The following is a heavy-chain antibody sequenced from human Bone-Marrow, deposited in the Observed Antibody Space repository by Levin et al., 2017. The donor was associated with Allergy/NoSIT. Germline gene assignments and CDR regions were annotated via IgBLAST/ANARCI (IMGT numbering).Heavy chain of an antibody. CDR3: ARVFYFESSGYYYP. J-gene: IGHJ5*02. D-gene: IGHD3-22*01. V-gene: IGHV1-18*01. CDR1: GFTFMTSG. Sequence: GASVKVSCKASGFTFMTSGIIWVRQAPGQGLEWMGWISGYNGNTEYAQKFQGRVSMTTDTSTSTAYMELGNLRSDDTAVYFCARVFYFESSGYYYPWGQGTLVTVSS. CDR2: ISGYNGNT.